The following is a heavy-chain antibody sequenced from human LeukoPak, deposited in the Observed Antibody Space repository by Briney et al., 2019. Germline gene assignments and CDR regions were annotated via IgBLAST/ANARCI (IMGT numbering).Heavy chain of an antibody. D-gene: IGHD1-26*01. CDR3: ARDPYSGGYFQH. Sequence: GGSLRLSCTASGFTFSNYGMHWVRQAPGKGLEWVALIYYDGSNKYYADSVKGRFTISRDNSRNTLFLQMNSLRAEDTAVYYCARDPYSGGYFQHWGQGTLVTVSS. CDR2: IYYDGSNK. J-gene: IGHJ1*01. V-gene: IGHV3-33*01. CDR1: GFTFSNYG.